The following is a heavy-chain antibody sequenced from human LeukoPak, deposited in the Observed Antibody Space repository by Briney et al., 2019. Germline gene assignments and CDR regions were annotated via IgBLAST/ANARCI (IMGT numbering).Heavy chain of an antibody. V-gene: IGHV3-30*04. CDR1: GFTFSSYA. Sequence: GRSLRLSCAASGFTFSSYAMHWVRQAPGKGLEWVAVISYDGSNKYYADSVKGRFTISRDNSKTTLYLQMNSLRAEDTAVYYCARDSSPYYYGSGSHDYWGQGTLVTVSS. D-gene: IGHD3-10*01. CDR2: ISYDGSNK. CDR3: ARDSSPYYYGSGSHDY. J-gene: IGHJ4*02.